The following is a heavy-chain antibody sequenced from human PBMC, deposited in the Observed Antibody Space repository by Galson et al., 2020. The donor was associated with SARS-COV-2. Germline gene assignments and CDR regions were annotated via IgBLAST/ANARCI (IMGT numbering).Heavy chain of an antibody. CDR1: GGSISSGNYY. CDR3: ARDFGILTGYRY. Sequence: SETLSITFTVSGGSISSGNYYWSWIRQSAGKGLEWIGHIYATGSTSYKSSLKSRVTISIDTSKNQFSLKLSSVTAADTAVYYCARDFGILTGYRYWGQGTLVTVSS. D-gene: IGHD3-9*01. CDR2: IYATGST. J-gene: IGHJ4*02. V-gene: IGHV4-61*09.